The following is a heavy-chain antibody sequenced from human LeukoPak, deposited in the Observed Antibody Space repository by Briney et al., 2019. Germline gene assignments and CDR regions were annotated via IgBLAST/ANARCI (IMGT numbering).Heavy chain of an antibody. V-gene: IGHV3-23*01. CDR3: AKGQELDDGVFDS. Sequence: GGSLRLSCAASGFTFRSIAMTWVRQAPGKGLEWVSSIRSNGDTTYNADSVKGRFTISRDNSKNTLYLQMNRLRVEDTAIYYCAKGQELDDGVFDSWGQGTLVTVSS. CDR2: IRSNGDTT. CDR1: GFTFRSIA. J-gene: IGHJ4*02. D-gene: IGHD1-1*01.